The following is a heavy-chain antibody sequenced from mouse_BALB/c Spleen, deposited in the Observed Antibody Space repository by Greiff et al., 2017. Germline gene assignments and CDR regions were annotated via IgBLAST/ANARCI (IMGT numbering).Heavy chain of an antibody. CDR1: GFTFSSFG. CDR3: ARDRYDGAWFAY. V-gene: IGHV5-17*02. D-gene: IGHD2-14*01. Sequence: EVMLVESGGGLVQPGGSRKLSCAASGFTFSSFGMHWVRQAPEKGLEWVAYISSGSSTIYYADTVKGRFTISRDNPKNTLFLQMPSLRSEDTAMYYCARDRYDGAWFAYWGQGTLVTVSA. CDR2: ISSGSSTI. J-gene: IGHJ3*01.